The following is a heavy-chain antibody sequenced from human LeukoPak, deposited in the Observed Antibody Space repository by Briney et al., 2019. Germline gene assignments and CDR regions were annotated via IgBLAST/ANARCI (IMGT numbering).Heavy chain of an antibody. D-gene: IGHD5-12*01. CDR2: IKSKTDSGTT. V-gene: IGHV3-15*01. Sequence: NTGGSLRLSCAASGFTFSNAWMSWVRQAPGKGLEWVGRIKSKTDSGTTDYAAPVKGRFTISRDDSKNTLYLQMNSLKTEDTAVYYCTTSNSGYDYLFDYWGQGTLVTVSS. J-gene: IGHJ4*02. CDR1: GFTFSNAW. CDR3: TTSNSGYDYLFDY.